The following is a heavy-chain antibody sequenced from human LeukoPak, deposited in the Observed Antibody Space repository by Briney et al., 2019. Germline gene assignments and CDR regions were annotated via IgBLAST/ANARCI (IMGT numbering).Heavy chain of an antibody. J-gene: IGHJ4*02. CDR1: GFSFSSYG. Sequence: GRSLRLSCAASGFSFSSYGMHWVRQAPGKGLEWVAVISYDGSNKYYADSVKGRFTISRDNSKNTLYLQMNSLRAEDTAVYYCAKDPSYIWSYLTYWGQGTLVTVSS. CDR3: AKDPSYIWSYLTY. CDR2: ISYDGSNK. V-gene: IGHV3-30*18. D-gene: IGHD1-7*01.